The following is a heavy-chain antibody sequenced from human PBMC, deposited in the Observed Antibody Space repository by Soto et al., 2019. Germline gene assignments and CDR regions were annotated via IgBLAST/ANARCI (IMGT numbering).Heavy chain of an antibody. V-gene: IGHV1-46*01. D-gene: IGHD1-1*01. CDR2: INPSGGST. J-gene: IGHJ4*02. CDR3: ARDLDRNGGLWY. Sequence: QVQLVQSGAEVKKPGASVKVSYKASGYTFTSYYMHWVRQAPGQGLEWMGIINPSGGSTSYAQKFQGRXXMXRXXSASTVYMELSSLRSEDTAVYYCARDLDRNGGLWYWGQGTLVTVSS. CDR1: GYTFTSYY.